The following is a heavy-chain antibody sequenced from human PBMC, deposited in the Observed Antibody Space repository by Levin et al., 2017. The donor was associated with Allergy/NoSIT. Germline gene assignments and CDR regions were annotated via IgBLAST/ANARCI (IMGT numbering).Heavy chain of an antibody. CDR1: GYTFTNYG. V-gene: IGHV1-18*01. CDR3: ARDGVYDFRSPHYWGYFDL. Sequence: EASVKVSCKASGYTFTNYGVSWVRQFPGQGLEWMGWISGYNGNTNYPQKLQGRVTLTIDSSTTTVFMELRGLTSDATAVDYCARDGVYDFRSPHYWGYFDLWGQGTLVTVSS. CDR2: ISGYNGNT. D-gene: IGHD3/OR15-3a*01. J-gene: IGHJ5*02.